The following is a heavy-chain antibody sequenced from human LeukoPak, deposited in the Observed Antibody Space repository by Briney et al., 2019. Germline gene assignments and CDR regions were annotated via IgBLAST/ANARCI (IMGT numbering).Heavy chain of an antibody. J-gene: IGHJ4*02. V-gene: IGHV1-46*01. D-gene: IGHD6-13*01. CDR3: ARGTASAGDY. CDR1: GYTFTIYY. Sequence: ASVKVSFKASGYTFTIYYMHWVRQAPGQGLEWMGLFNPSGGSTSYAQKFQGRVTKTRDTSTSTVDMELSSLRSEDTAVYYGARGTASAGDYWGQGTLVTVSS. CDR2: FNPSGGST.